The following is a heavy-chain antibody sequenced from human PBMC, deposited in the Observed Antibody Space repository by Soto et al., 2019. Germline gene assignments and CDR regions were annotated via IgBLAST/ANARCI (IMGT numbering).Heavy chain of an antibody. J-gene: IGHJ6*02. CDR1: GGSISSGGYY. Sequence: SETLSLTCTVSGGSISSGGYYWSWIRQHPGKGLEWIGYIYYSGSTYYNPSLKSRVTISVDTSKNQFSLKLSSVTAADTAVYYCARDPGGYDFWSGYSDYYYGMDVWGQGTTVTVSS. D-gene: IGHD3-3*01. CDR3: ARDPGGYDFWSGYSDYYYGMDV. V-gene: IGHV4-31*03. CDR2: IYYSGST.